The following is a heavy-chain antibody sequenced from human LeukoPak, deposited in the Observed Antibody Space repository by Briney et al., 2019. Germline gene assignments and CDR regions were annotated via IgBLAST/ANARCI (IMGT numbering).Heavy chain of an antibody. CDR1: GGSISSGGYS. V-gene: IGHV4-30-4*07. CDR2: IYYSGST. CDR3: ARASYSSGWYAVDY. Sequence: SQTLSLTCAVSGGSISSGGYSWSWIRQPPGKGLEWIGYIYYSGSTNYNPSLKSRVTISVDTSKNQFSLKLSSVTAADTAVYYCARASYSSGWYAVDYWGQGTLVTVSS. J-gene: IGHJ4*02. D-gene: IGHD6-13*01.